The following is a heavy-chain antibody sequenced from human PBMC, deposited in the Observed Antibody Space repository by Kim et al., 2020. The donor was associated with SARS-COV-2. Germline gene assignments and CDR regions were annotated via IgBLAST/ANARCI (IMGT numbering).Heavy chain of an antibody. Sequence: DSVKCLFTISRDKSKNTLYLQMNSRRAEDTAVYYCAKDEVGSSWTVPFDYWGQGTLVTVSS. CDR3: AKDEVGSSWTVPFDY. J-gene: IGHJ4*02. D-gene: IGHD6-13*01. V-gene: IGHV3-23*01.